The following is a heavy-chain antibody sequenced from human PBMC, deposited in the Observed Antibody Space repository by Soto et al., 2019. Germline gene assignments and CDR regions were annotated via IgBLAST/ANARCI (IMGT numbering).Heavy chain of an antibody. D-gene: IGHD3-22*01. V-gene: IGHV4-39*01. CDR2: MYSSGNT. CDR3: ARQPYDSSGYYYGA. J-gene: IGHJ4*02. CDR1: AGSISRSNYY. Sequence: QLQLQESGPGLVKPSETLSLTCTVSAGSISRSNYYWGWIRQPPGKGLEWIGSMYSSGNTNYNPSLKSRVTISVDTSKNQFSLKLTSVTAADTAVYYCARQPYDSSGYYYGAWGQGTLVTVSS.